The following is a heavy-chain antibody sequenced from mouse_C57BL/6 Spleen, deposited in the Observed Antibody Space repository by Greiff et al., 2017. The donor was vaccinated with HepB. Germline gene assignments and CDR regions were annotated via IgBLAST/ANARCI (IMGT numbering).Heavy chain of an antibody. CDR2: IRNKANGYTT. D-gene: IGHD2-5*01. Sequence: EVNVVESGGGLVQPGGSLSLSCAASGFTFTDYYMSWVRQPPGKALEWLGFIRNKANGYTTEYSASVKGRFTISRDNSQSILYLQMNALRAEDSATYYCARSPYYSNYVRAMDYWGQGTSVTVSS. V-gene: IGHV7-3*01. CDR1: GFTFTDYY. CDR3: ARSPYYSNYVRAMDY. J-gene: IGHJ4*01.